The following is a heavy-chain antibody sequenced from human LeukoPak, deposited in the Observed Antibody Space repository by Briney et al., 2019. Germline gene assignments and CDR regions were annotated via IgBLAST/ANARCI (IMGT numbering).Heavy chain of an antibody. V-gene: IGHV3-48*04. CDR1: GFTFSSYS. CDR2: ISSSSTTI. D-gene: IGHD3-10*01. Sequence: PGGSLRLSCAASGFTFSSYSLNWVRQAPGKGLEWVSYISSSSTTIYYADSVKGRFTISRDNAKNSLYLQMNSLRAEDTAVYYCAKAEYYYGSGSRGGFDYWGQGTLVTVSS. J-gene: IGHJ4*02. CDR3: AKAEYYYGSGSRGGFDY.